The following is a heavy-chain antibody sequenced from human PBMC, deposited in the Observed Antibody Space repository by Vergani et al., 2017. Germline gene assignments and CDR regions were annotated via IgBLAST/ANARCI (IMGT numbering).Heavy chain of an antibody. V-gene: IGHV3-30-3*01. CDR1: GFTFSSYA. CDR3: ARFATVCAFDI. D-gene: IGHD4-11*01. Sequence: QVQLVESGGGVVQPGRSLRLSCAASGFTFSSYAMHWVRQAPGKGLEWVAVISYDGSNKYYADSVKGLFTISRDNSKNTLYLQMNSLRAEDTALYYCARFATVCAFDIWGQGTMVTVSS. CDR2: ISYDGSNK. J-gene: IGHJ3*02.